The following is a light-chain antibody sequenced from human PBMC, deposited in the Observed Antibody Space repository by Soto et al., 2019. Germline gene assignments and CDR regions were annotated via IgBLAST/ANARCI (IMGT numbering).Light chain of an antibody. CDR1: QGIRHY. CDR2: EAS. J-gene: IGKJ5*01. Sequence: IQMTQSPSSLSASVRDRVTITCRASQGIRHYLAWYQQKPGKVPKLLIYEASNLQSGVPSRFRGGGSGTEFTLTISSLQPEDVATYYCQQLNSYPITFGQGTRLAVK. CDR3: QQLNSYPIT. V-gene: IGKV1-27*01.